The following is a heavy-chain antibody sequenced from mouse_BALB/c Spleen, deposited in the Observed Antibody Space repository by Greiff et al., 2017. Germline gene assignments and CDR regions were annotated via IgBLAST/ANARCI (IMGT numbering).Heavy chain of an antibody. Sequence: EVKLVESGPGLVKPSQSLSLTCTVTGYSITSDYAWNWIRQFPGNKLEWMGYISYSGSTSYNPSLKSRISITRDTSKNQFFLQLNSVTTEDTATYYCAIYDGYWFAYWGQGTLVTVSA. V-gene: IGHV3-2*02. CDR1: GYSITSDYA. CDR2: ISYSGST. J-gene: IGHJ3*01. CDR3: AIYDGYWFAY. D-gene: IGHD2-3*01.